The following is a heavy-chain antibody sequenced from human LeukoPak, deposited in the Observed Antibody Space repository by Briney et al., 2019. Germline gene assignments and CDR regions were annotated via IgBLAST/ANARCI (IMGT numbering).Heavy chain of an antibody. Sequence: ASVKVSCKASGYTFTGYYMHWVRQAPGQGLEWMGWINPNSGGTNYAQKFQGRVTMTRDTSVSTAYMELSRLRSDDTAVYYCARDSHLLWFGEPRAGSAFDIWGQGTMVTVSS. CDR3: ARDSHLLWFGEPRAGSAFDI. D-gene: IGHD3-10*01. CDR1: GYTFTGYY. CDR2: INPNSGGT. J-gene: IGHJ3*02. V-gene: IGHV1-2*02.